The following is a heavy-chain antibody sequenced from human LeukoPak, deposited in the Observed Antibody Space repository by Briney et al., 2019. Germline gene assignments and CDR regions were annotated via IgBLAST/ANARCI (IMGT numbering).Heavy chain of an antibody. V-gene: IGHV4-34*01. Sequence: PSETLSLTCIVSGGSISNYYWSWIRQPPGKGLEWIGEINHSGSTNYNPSLKSRVTISVDTSKNQFSLKLSSVTAADTAVYYCARVRTMIVVVITTPFFDYWGQGTLVTVSS. CDR1: GGSISNYY. CDR2: INHSGST. J-gene: IGHJ4*02. D-gene: IGHD3-22*01. CDR3: ARVRTMIVVVITTPFFDY.